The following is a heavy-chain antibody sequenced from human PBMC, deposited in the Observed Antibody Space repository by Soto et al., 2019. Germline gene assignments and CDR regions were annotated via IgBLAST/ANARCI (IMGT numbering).Heavy chain of an antibody. CDR3: ASYYYDSSGYYGGLYY. CDR2: IYHSGST. V-gene: IGHV4-30-2*01. CDR1: GGSISSGGYS. Sequence: SETLSLTCAVSGGSISSGGYSWSWIRQPPGKGLEWIGYIYHSGSTYYNPSLKSRVTISVDRSKNQFSLKLSSVTAADTAVYYCASYYYDSSGYYGGLYYWGQGTLVTVSS. D-gene: IGHD3-22*01. J-gene: IGHJ4*02.